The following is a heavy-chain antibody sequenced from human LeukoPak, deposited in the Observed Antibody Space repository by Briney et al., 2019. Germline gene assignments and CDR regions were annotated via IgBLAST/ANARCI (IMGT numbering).Heavy chain of an antibody. J-gene: IGHJ3*02. CDR1: GFIFSKYW. D-gene: IGHD6-19*01. Sequence: GGSLRLSCAASGFIFSKYWMSWVRQAPGKWLEWVASINLEGSENYYVDSVEGRFTIFRDNAKNSLYLQMNSLRAEDTAVYYCSGWYDSGAFDMWGPGTVVIVSS. V-gene: IGHV3-7*01. CDR2: INLEGSEN. CDR3: SGWYDSGAFDM.